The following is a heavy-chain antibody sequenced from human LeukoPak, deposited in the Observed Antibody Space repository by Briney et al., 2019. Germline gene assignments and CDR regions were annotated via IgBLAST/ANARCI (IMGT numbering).Heavy chain of an antibody. CDR2: ISAYNGNT. Sequence: GASVKVSCKASGYTFTRYGTSWVRQAPGQGLEWMGWISAYNGNTNYAQNLQGRVTMTTETSTSAAYMELRSLRSDDTAVYYCARDYSRGDPDYWGQGTLVTVSS. D-gene: IGHD6-13*01. J-gene: IGHJ4*02. CDR1: GYTFTRYG. CDR3: ARDYSRGDPDY. V-gene: IGHV1-18*01.